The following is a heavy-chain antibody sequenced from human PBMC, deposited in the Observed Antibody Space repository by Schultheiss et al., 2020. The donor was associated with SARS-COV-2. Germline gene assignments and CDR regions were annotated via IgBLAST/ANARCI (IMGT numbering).Heavy chain of an antibody. V-gene: IGHV4-39*07. J-gene: IGHJ6*02. CDR1: GGSISSSSYY. CDR3: ARVTYYDFWSGGAGYYYGMDV. Sequence: SETLSLTCTVSGGSISSSSYYWGWIRQPPGKGLEWIGSIYYSGSTNYNPSLKSRVTMSVDTSKNQFSLKLSSVTAADTAVYYCARVTYYDFWSGGAGYYYGMDVWGQGTTVTVSS. D-gene: IGHD3-3*01. CDR2: IYYSGST.